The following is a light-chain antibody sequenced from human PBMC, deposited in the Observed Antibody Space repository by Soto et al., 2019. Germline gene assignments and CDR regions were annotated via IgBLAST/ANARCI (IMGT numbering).Light chain of an antibody. CDR3: QQYGSSPDT. CDR2: GAS. CDR1: QSVHNF. V-gene: IGKV3-20*01. Sequence: EVVLTQSPATLSLSPGDRAALSCKASQSVHNFLAWYQQKPGQAPRLLIYGASNRAAGIPDRFSGSGSGTDFTLTISRLEPEDFAVYYRQQYGSSPDTFGQGTKLEIK. J-gene: IGKJ2*01.